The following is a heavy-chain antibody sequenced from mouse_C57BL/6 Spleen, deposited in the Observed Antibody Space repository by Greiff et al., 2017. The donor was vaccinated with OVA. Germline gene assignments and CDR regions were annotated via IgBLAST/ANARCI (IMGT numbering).Heavy chain of an antibody. CDR1: GYTFTDYE. V-gene: IGHV1-15*01. Sequence: VQGVESGAELVRPGASVTLSCKASGYTFTDYEMHWVKQTPVHGLEWIGAIDPETGGTAYNQKFKGKAILTADKSSSTAYMELRSLTSEDSAVDYCTREVTLYYYAMDYWGQGTSVTVSS. CDR2: IDPETGGT. J-gene: IGHJ4*01. CDR3: TREVTLYYYAMDY. D-gene: IGHD2-2*01.